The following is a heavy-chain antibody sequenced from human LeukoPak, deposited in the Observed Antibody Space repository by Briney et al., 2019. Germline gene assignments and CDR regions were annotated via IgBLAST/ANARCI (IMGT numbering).Heavy chain of an antibody. CDR2: MSPKSHNT. V-gene: IGHV1-8*01. Sequence: ASVKVSCKASGYTFTSYDINWVRQATGQGLEWMGWMSPKSHNTGYAQNFQGRVTMTRNTSISTAYMELSSLRSEDTAVYYCARDRELRFLEWTGDAFDIWGQGTMVTVSS. CDR1: GYTFTSYD. CDR3: ARDRELRFLEWTGDAFDI. J-gene: IGHJ3*02. D-gene: IGHD3-3*01.